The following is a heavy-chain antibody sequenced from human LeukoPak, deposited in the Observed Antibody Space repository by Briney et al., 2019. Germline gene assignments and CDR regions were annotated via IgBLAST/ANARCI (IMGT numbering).Heavy chain of an antibody. Sequence: SVKVSCKASGGTFSTFGISWVRQALGQGLEWMGGIIPMSGTVNNAQKFQGRVTITADKSTGTAYMELSSLRSEDTAVYYCARDLYSYGYMDVWGKGTTVTVSS. D-gene: IGHD5-18*01. CDR2: IIPMSGTV. CDR3: ARDLYSYGYMDV. J-gene: IGHJ6*03. V-gene: IGHV1-69*06. CDR1: GGTFSTFG.